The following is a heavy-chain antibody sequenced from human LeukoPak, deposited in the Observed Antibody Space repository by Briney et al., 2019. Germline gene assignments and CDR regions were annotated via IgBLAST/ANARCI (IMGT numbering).Heavy chain of an antibody. D-gene: IGHD3-9*01. J-gene: IGHJ4*02. CDR2: IKQDGSEK. CDR1: GFTFSSYW. CDR3: ARLIFPLYWYDY. Sequence: PGGSLRLSCAASGFTFSSYWMSWVRQAPGKGLEWVANIKQDGSEKYYVDSVKGRFTISSDNAKNSLYLQMNSLRAEDTAVYYFARLIFPLYWYDYWGQGTLVTVSS. V-gene: IGHV3-7*01.